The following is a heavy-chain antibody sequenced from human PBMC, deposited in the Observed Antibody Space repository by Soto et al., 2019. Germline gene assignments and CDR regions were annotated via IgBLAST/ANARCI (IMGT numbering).Heavy chain of an antibody. CDR2: ISHSGNT. CDR3: ARVFAPGYYDSSGYYFGIFDY. Sequence: SETLSLTCSVSGDSISSGAYFWSWIRHLPGKGLEWLGSISHSGNTFLRPSLRNELSMSMDTSQNRFSLKLTSVTVADTAVYYCARVFAPGYYDSSGYYFGIFDYWGQGTLVTVSS. J-gene: IGHJ4*02. D-gene: IGHD3-22*01. V-gene: IGHV4-31*01. CDR1: GDSISSGAYF.